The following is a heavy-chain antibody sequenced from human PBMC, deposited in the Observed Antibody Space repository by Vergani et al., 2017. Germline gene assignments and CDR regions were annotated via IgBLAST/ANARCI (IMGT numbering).Heavy chain of an antibody. Sequence: QVQLVESGGGVVQPGRSLRLSCAASGFTFSSYGMHWVRQAPGKGLEWVAVISYDGSNKYYADSVKGRFTISRDNSKNTLYLQMNSLRAEDTAVYYCAKIVGWDLLLDALDIWGQGTMVTVSS. CDR1: GFTFSSYG. D-gene: IGHD1-26*01. V-gene: IGHV3-30*18. CDR3: AKIVGWDLLLDALDI. J-gene: IGHJ3*02. CDR2: ISYDGSNK.